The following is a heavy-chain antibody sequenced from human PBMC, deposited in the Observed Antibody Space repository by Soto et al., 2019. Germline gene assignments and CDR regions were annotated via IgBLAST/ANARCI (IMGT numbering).Heavy chain of an antibody. D-gene: IGHD3-10*01. CDR1: GFGLSSNP. CDR3: ARRVIGSSRAFDI. CDR2: ISDGGDLT. J-gene: IGHJ3*02. V-gene: IGHV3-23*01. Sequence: PGGSLRRSCAASGFGLSSNPRSWVRLAPEKGLEWVAGISDGGDLTYNADSVRGRFTISRDNSRNTLYLQMNSLRAEDTAVYYCARRVIGSSRAFDIWGQGTMVT.